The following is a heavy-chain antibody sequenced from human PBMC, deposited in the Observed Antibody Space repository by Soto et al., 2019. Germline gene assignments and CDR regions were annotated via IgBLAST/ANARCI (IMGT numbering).Heavy chain of an antibody. CDR3: ARASTPASTGYDY. CDR1: GFTLSDHY. J-gene: IGHJ4*02. Sequence: EVQLVESGGGLVQPGGSLRLSCAASGFTLSDHYLDWVRQAPGKGLEWVGRSRNRVTSFTIAYAASVRGRFTFSRDDSTNSPYLQMNSLKTDDTAVYYCARASTPASTGYDYWGQGTLVTVSS. D-gene: IGHD4-4*01. V-gene: IGHV3-72*01. CDR2: SRNRVTSFTI.